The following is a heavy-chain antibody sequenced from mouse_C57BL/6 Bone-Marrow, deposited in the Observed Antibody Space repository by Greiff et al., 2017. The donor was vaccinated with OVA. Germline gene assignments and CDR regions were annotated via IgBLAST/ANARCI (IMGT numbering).Heavy chain of an antibody. CDR3: TTRNGNFDY. CDR1: GFNIKDDY. CDR2: IDPENGDT. D-gene: IGHD2-1*01. J-gene: IGHJ2*01. V-gene: IGHV14-4*01. Sequence: VQLQQSGAELVRPGASVKLSCTASGFNIKDDYMHWVKQRPEQGLEWIGWIDPENGDTESASKFQGKATITADTSSNTAYLQLSSLTSEDTAVYYCTTRNGNFDYWGQGTTLTVSS.